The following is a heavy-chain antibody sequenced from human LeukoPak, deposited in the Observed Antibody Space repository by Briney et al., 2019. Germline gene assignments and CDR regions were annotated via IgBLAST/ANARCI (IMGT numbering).Heavy chain of an antibody. V-gene: IGHV1-18*01. Sequence: GASVKVSCKASGYTFTSYGISWVRQAPGQGLEWMGWISAYNGNTNYAQKLQGRVTMTTDTSTSTAYMELRSLRSDDTAVYYCARDVYDSSGYLFWFDPWGQGTLVTVSS. CDR2: ISAYNGNT. CDR1: GYTFTSYG. CDR3: ARDVYDSSGYLFWFDP. D-gene: IGHD3-22*01. J-gene: IGHJ5*02.